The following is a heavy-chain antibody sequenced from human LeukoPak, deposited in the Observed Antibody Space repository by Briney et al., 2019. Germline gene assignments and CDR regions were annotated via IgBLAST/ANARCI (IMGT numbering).Heavy chain of an antibody. D-gene: IGHD3-9*01. Sequence: SETLSLTCTVSGGSISSSTYYWGWIRQPPGKGLEWIGTISYSGSTYFNPSLKSRVTISVDTSKNQFSLTLSSVTAADTALYYCPRREGPYYNIFYWGQGTLVTVSS. J-gene: IGHJ4*02. CDR2: ISYSGST. CDR1: GGSISSSTYY. CDR3: PRREGPYYNIFY. V-gene: IGHV4-39*01.